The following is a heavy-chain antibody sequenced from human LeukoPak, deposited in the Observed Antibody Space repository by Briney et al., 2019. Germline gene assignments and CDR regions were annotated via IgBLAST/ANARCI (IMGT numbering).Heavy chain of an antibody. CDR2: ISSSGSTI. CDR1: GFTFSDYY. V-gene: IGHV3-11*01. D-gene: IGHD6-13*01. Sequence: GGSLRLSCAASGFTFSDYYMSWIRQAPGKGLEWVSYISSSGSTIYYADSVKGRFTISRDNAKNSLYLQMNSLRAEDTALYYCAKDQIAAAGPPDAFDIWGQGTMVTVSS. J-gene: IGHJ3*02. CDR3: AKDQIAAAGPPDAFDI.